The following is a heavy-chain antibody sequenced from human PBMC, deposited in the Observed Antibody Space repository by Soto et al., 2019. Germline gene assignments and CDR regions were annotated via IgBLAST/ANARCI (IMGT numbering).Heavy chain of an antibody. CDR1: CGSIISGGYY. CDR2: IYYSGST. J-gene: IGHJ4*02. Sequence: SETLSLTCTFSCGSIISGGYYWSWIRQHPGKGLEWIGYIYYSGSTYYNPSLKSRVTISVDTSKNQFSLKLSSVTAADTAVYYCARGGNYYGSGSYYHPIDYWGQGTLVTVSS. V-gene: IGHV4-31*03. D-gene: IGHD3-10*01. CDR3: ARGGNYYGSGSYYHPIDY.